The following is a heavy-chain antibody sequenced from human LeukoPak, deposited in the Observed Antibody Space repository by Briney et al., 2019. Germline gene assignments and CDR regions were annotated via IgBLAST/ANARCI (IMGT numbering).Heavy chain of an antibody. Sequence: SETLSLTCTVSAGSVARSRFYCGWIREPPGRGLEWIGSMYHSGSTYYNPPLKSRVTISVDTSKNKFSRKLSSVTAADTAVYYCARDEGAAGNPRRGDYWGQGTLVTVPS. CDR3: ARDEGAAGNPRRGDY. J-gene: IGHJ4*02. CDR1: AGSVARSRFY. V-gene: IGHV4-39*02. D-gene: IGHD6-13*01. CDR2: MYHSGST.